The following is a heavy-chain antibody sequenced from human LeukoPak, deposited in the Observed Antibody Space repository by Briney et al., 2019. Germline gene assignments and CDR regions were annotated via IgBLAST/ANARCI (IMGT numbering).Heavy chain of an antibody. J-gene: IGHJ4*02. CDR2: IYYSGST. D-gene: IGHD1-7*01. CDR1: GGSISNYY. CDR3: ARDPVANYVFDY. V-gene: IGHV4-59*01. Sequence: SETLSLTCTVSGGSISNYYWSWIRQPPGKGLEWIGYIYYSGSTNYNPSLKSRVTISVDTSKNQFSLKLSSVTAADTAVYYCARDPVANYVFDYWGQGTLVTVSS.